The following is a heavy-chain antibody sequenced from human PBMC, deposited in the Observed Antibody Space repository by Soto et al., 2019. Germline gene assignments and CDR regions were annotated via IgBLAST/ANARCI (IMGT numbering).Heavy chain of an antibody. CDR2: ISGSGGST. CDR3: AKDLRLGIIRWFDP. V-gene: IGHV3-23*01. CDR1: GFTFSSYA. D-gene: IGHD7-27*01. J-gene: IGHJ5*02. Sequence: GGSLRLSCAASGFTFSSYAMSWVRQAPGKGLEWVSAISGSGGSTYYADSMKGRFTISRDNSKNTLYLQMNSLRAEDTAVYYCAKDLRLGIIRWFDPLGQGTLVTVSS.